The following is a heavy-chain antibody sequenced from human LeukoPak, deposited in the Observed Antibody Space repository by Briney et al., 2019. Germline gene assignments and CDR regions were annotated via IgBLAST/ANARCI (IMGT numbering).Heavy chain of an antibody. J-gene: IGHJ5*02. Sequence: GGSLRLSCAASGFTFSSYWMSWVRQAPGKGLEWVANIKQDGSEKYYVDSVKGRFTISRDNAKNSLYLQMNSLRAEDTAVYYRARGWGIVVVPAAITPNWFDPWGQGTLVTVSS. CDR3: ARGWGIVVVPAAITPNWFDP. V-gene: IGHV3-7*01. D-gene: IGHD2-2*01. CDR1: GFTFSSYW. CDR2: IKQDGSEK.